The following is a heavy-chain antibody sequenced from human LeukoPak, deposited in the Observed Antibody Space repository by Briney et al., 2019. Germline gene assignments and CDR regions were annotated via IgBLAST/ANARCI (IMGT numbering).Heavy chain of an antibody. V-gene: IGHV4-59*11. J-gene: IGHJ4*02. D-gene: IGHD6-13*01. CDR2: IHYSGST. CDR3: ARVSGEQLAYYFDY. Sequence: SETLSLTCTVSGGSISSHYWSWIRQPPGRGLEGVGYIHYSGSTNYNPSLKSRVTRSVDTSKNQFSLKLSSVTAADTAVYYCARVSGEQLAYYFDYWGQGTLVTVSS. CDR1: GGSISSHY.